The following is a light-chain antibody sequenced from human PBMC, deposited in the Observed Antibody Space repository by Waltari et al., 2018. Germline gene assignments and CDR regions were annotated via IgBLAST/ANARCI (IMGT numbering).Light chain of an antibody. CDR1: QSVSRA. J-gene: IGKJ1*01. CDR3: QHYVRLPAT. CDR2: CAS. Sequence: EIVLTQSPRSLSSSPGERVTLSCRASQSVSRALAWYQQKPGQAPRLLIFCASNRATGIPDRFSGSGSETDFSLTISRLEPEDFAVYYCQHYVRLPATFGRGTKVEIK. V-gene: IGKV3-20*01.